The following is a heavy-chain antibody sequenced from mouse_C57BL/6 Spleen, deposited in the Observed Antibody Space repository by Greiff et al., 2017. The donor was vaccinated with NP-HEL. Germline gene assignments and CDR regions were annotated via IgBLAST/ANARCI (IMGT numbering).Heavy chain of an antibody. CDR1: GYSITSDY. J-gene: IGHJ1*03. D-gene: IGHD1-1*01. V-gene: IGHV3-8*01. CDR3: ASTVVARWYFDV. Sequence: EVQLQQSGPGLAKPSQSLSLTCSVSGYSITSDYLNWIRKFPGNKLEYMGYISYSGSTYYNPSHKSRISITRDTSKNQYYLQLNAVTTEDAATYCCASTVVARWYFDVWGTGTTVTVSS. CDR2: ISYSGST.